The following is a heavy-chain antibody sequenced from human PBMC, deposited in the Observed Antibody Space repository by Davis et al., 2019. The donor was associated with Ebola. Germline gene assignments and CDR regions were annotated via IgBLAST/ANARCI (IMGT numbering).Heavy chain of an antibody. J-gene: IGHJ4*02. CDR1: EFSLSTTAVG. CDR2: IYWDDDK. V-gene: IGHV2-5*02. D-gene: IGHD1-26*01. CDR3: AHRGSGSYTHYFDY. Sequence: SGPTLVKSTQSLTLTCTFSEFSLSTTAVGVGWIRQPPGKALEWLATIYWDDDKRYSPSLKSRLTITKDTSKNQVVLTMTNMDPVDTATYYCAHRGSGSYTHYFDYWGQGTLVTVSS.